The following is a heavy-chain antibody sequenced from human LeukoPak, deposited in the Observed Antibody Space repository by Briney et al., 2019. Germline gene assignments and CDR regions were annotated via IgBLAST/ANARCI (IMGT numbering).Heavy chain of an antibody. J-gene: IGHJ4*02. V-gene: IGHV4-59*08. CDR1: GGSISSYY. CDR3: ARLPSGLGYFDY. CDR2: IYYSGST. Sequence: SETLSLTCTVSGGSISSYYWSWIRQSPGKGLEWIGYIYYSGSTKYNPSLKSRVIISVDTSKKQFSLKLSSVTAADTAVYYCARLPSGLGYFDYWGQGTLVTVSS.